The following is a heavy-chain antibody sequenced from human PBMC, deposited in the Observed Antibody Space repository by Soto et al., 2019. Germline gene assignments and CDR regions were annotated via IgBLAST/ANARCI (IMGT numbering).Heavy chain of an antibody. CDR1: GFTLSDHY. CDR3: VRGHWSFDY. Sequence: EVQLVESGGGLVQPGGSLRLSCAASGFTLSDHYMDWVRQAPGKGLECVARSRNKDHSYSTEYAASVKGRFTISRDDSQNSLYLLMTSLKAEDTAVYYCVRGHWSFDYWGQGTVVTVSS. J-gene: IGHJ4*02. CDR2: SRNKDHSYST. D-gene: IGHD2-8*02. V-gene: IGHV3-72*01.